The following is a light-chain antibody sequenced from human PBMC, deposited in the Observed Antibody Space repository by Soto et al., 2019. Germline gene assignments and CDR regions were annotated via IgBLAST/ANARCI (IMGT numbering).Light chain of an antibody. CDR1: QSVSSY. V-gene: IGKV3-11*01. CDR2: DAS. J-gene: IGKJ1*01. Sequence: EIVLTQSPATLSLSPGERATLSCRASQSVSSYLAWYQQKPGQAPRLLIYDASNRATGIPARFSGSGSGTDFTLTISSLEREDFAVYYCQQRSNWPPTWTFGQGTNVEI. CDR3: QQRSNWPPTWT.